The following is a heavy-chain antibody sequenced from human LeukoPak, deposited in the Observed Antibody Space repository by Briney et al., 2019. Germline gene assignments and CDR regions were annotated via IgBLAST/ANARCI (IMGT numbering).Heavy chain of an antibody. CDR1: GFTFSSHN. D-gene: IGHD6-19*01. CDR3: AKRGSGWYEDYYYYMDV. Sequence: GGSLRLSCAASGFTFSSHNMNWVRQAPGKGLEWFSYISTSSTIVYYAESVKGRFTISRDNAKTSLYLQMNSLRAEDTAVYYCAKRGSGWYEDYYYYMDVWGKGTTVTISS. J-gene: IGHJ6*03. V-gene: IGHV3-48*01. CDR2: ISTSSTIV.